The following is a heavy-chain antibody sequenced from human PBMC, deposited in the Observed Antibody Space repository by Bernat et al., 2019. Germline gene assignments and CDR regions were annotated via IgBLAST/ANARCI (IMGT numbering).Heavy chain of an antibody. CDR3: EPGLRSGWVLGP. V-gene: IGHV3-7*03. CDR2: IKKDGSEN. CDR1: GFNFNSCW. J-gene: IGHJ5*02. Sequence: EVQLVESGGGLVQPGGSLRLSCVAYGFNFNSCWMTWIRQAPGKGLEWVAIIKKDGSENHYVDSVKGRFTISRDNAKNSLYLQMNSLRADDTAKYYCEPGLRSGWVLGPWGQETQFTVSS. D-gene: IGHD3-10*01.